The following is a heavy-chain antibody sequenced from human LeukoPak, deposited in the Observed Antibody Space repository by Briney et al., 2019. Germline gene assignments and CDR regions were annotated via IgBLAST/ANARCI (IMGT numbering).Heavy chain of an antibody. J-gene: IGHJ3*02. Sequence: HPGGSLRLSCAASGFTFSSYVMTWVRQAPGKGLEWVSGISSSSDNTYYGDSVKGRFTISRDNFKNTLYLQMNSLRAEDTAVYYCAKGGGLGYGDYGDAFDIWGQGTMVTVSS. CDR3: AKGGGLGYGDYGDAFDI. CDR2: ISSSSDNT. D-gene: IGHD5-12*01. CDR1: GFTFSSYV. V-gene: IGHV3-23*01.